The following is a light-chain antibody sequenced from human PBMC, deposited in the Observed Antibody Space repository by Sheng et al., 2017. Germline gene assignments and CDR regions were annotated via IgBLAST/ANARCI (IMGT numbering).Light chain of an antibody. J-gene: IGLJ3*02. CDR3: LSYDISLSGWV. CDR2: INA. CDR1: SSNIGAGFD. Sequence: LTQPPSVSGAPGHRVTISCTGSSSNIGAGFDVHWYQQLPGTAPKLLIYINANRPSGVPDRFSGSKSGTSASLAITGLRTEDEADYYCLSYDISLSGWVFGGGTRLTVL. V-gene: IGLV1-40*01.